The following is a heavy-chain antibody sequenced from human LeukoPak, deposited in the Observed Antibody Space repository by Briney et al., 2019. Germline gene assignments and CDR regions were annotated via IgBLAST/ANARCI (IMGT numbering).Heavy chain of an antibody. Sequence: GGSLRLSCAASGFDFSRYNILWVRQAPGKGLEWVSAISGSGGSTYYADSVKGRFTISRDNSKNTLYLQMNSLRAEDTAVYYCAKELYGGWSLFYFQHWGQGALVTGSS. J-gene: IGHJ1*01. CDR3: AKELYGGWSLFYFQH. V-gene: IGHV3-23*01. D-gene: IGHD6-19*01. CDR1: GFDFSRYN. CDR2: ISGSGGST.